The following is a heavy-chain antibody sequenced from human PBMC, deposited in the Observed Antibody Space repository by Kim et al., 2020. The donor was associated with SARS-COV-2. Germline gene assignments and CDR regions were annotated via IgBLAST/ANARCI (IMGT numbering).Heavy chain of an antibody. Sequence: TNHARKIQGTVTIPTDTSTSTAYMELRSLRSDDTAVYYCARQAVAGSFDYWGQGTLVTVSS. CDR2: T. CDR3: ARQAVAGSFDY. D-gene: IGHD6-19*01. V-gene: IGHV1-18*01. J-gene: IGHJ4*02.